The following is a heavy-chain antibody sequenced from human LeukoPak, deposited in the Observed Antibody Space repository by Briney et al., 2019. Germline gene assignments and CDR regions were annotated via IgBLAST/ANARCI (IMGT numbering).Heavy chain of an antibody. V-gene: IGHV1-2*02. CDR2: INPNSGGT. CDR3: AREVAYYDILTGYYTYYFDY. CDR1: GYTFTGYY. Sequence: ASVKVSCKASGYTFTGYYMHWVRQAPGQGLEWMGWINPNSGGTNYAQKFQGRVTMTRDTSISTAYMELSRLRSDDTAVYYCAREVAYYDILTGYYTYYFDYWGQGTLVTVSS. J-gene: IGHJ4*02. D-gene: IGHD3-9*01.